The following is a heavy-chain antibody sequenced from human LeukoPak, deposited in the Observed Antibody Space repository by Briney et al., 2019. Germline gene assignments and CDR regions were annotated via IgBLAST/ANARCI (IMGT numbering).Heavy chain of an antibody. Sequence: PGGSLRLSCAASGFTFSSYAMSWVRQAPGKGLEWVSAISGSGGSTYYADSVKGRFTISRDNSKNTLYLQMNSLRAEDTAVYYCAKIPRRGSGSHSDYWGQGTLVTVSS. D-gene: IGHD3-10*01. CDR1: GFTFSSYA. CDR3: AKIPRRGSGSHSDY. J-gene: IGHJ4*02. V-gene: IGHV3-23*01. CDR2: ISGSGGST.